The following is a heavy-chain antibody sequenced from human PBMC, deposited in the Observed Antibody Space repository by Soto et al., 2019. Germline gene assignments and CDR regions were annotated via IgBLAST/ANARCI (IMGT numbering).Heavy chain of an antibody. Sequence: QVQLVQSGAEVKKPGASVKVSCKASGYTFTSYDINWVRQATGQGLEWMGWMNPNSGNTGYAQKFQGRVTMTRNTSIRTAYMELSSLRSEDTAVYYCARVAGTTPGDDFDPWGQGTLVTVSS. V-gene: IGHV1-8*01. CDR3: ARVAGTTPGDDFDP. J-gene: IGHJ5*02. CDR2: MNPNSGNT. D-gene: IGHD1-7*01. CDR1: GYTFTSYD.